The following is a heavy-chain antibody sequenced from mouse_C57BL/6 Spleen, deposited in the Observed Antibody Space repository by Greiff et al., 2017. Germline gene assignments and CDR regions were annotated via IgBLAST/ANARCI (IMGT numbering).Heavy chain of an antibody. CDR1: GFTFSDFY. CDR3: ARDSYYYGSSPCAY. CDR2: SRNKANDYTT. J-gene: IGHJ3*01. Sequence: EVMLVESGGGLVQSGRSLRLSCATSGFTFSDFYMEWVRQAPGKGLEWIAASRNKANDYTTEYSASVKGRFIVSRDTSQSILYLQMNALRAEDTAIYYCARDSYYYGSSPCAYWGQGTLVTVSA. V-gene: IGHV7-1*01. D-gene: IGHD1-1*01.